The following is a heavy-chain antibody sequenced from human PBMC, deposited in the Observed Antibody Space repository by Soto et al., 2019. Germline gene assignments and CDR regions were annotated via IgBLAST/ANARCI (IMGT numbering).Heavy chain of an antibody. V-gene: IGHV4-34*01. CDR2: INHSGST. Sequence: SETLSLTCAVYGGSFSGYYWSWIRQPPGKGLEWIGEINHSGSTNYNPSLKSRVTISVDTSKNQFSLKLSSATAADTAVYYCARWHIVVVTAPRGFDYWGQGTLVTVSS. CDR3: ARWHIVVVTAPRGFDY. CDR1: GGSFSGYY. J-gene: IGHJ4*02. D-gene: IGHD2-21*02.